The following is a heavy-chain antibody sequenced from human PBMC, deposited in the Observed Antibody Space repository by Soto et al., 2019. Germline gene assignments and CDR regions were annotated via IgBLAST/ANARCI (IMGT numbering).Heavy chain of an antibody. CDR2: IDPSDSYT. J-gene: IGHJ6*02. D-gene: IGHD6-13*01. CDR1: GYSFTSYW. CDR3: ASPVGSLGYSSSWYGTERLYYYYYGMDI. Sequence: PGEALKISCKGSGYSFTSYWISWVRQMPGKGLEWMGRIDPSDSYTNYSPSFQGHVTISADKSISTAYLQCSSLKASDTAMDYCASPVGSLGYSSSWYGTERLYYYYYGMDIWGQGTTVTVSS. V-gene: IGHV5-10-1*01.